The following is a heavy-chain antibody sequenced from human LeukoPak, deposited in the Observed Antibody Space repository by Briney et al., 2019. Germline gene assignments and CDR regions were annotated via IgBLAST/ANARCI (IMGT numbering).Heavy chain of an antibody. CDR3: ARGGGSYYYDFDY. J-gene: IGHJ4*02. CDR1: GGSISRSSNY. CDR2: IYYSGST. Sequence: SETLSLTCTVSGGSISRSSNYWGWIRQPPGKGLEWIGSIYYSGSTYYNPSLKSRVTISVDTSKNQFSLKLSSVTAADTAVYYCARGGGSYYYDFDYWGQGTLVTVSS. V-gene: IGHV4-39*01. D-gene: IGHD1-26*01.